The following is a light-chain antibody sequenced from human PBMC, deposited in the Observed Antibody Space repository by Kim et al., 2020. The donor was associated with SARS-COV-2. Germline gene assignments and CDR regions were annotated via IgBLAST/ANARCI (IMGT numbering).Light chain of an antibody. CDR1: SLRSYY. Sequence: SSELTQDPAVSVALGQTVRITCQGVSLRSYYASWYQQKPGQAPVLVIYGRNNRPSGIPDRFSGSTSGNTASLTITGAQAEDEADYYCKSRDSSGNVVFGGGTKLTVL. V-gene: IGLV3-19*01. J-gene: IGLJ2*01. CDR3: KSRDSSGNVV. CDR2: GRN.